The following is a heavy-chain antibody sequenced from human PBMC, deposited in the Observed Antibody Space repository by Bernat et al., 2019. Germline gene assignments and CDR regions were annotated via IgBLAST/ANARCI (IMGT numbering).Heavy chain of an antibody. V-gene: IGHV3-43*02. Sequence: EVQLVESGGGVVQPGGSLRLSCAASGFTFDDYAMHWARQAPGKGLEWVSLISVDGGSTYYADSVKGRFTISRDNSKNSLYLQMNSLRTEDTALYYCAKDQGYYYGSAYYYMDVWGKGTTVTVSS. CDR3: AKDQGYYYGSAYYYMDV. CDR1: GFTFDDYA. D-gene: IGHD3-10*01. J-gene: IGHJ6*03. CDR2: ISVDGGST.